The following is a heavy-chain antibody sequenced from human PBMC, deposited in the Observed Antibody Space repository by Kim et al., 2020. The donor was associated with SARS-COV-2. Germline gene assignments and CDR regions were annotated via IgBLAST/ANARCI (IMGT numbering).Heavy chain of an antibody. CDR1: GGTFSNYG. CDR3: ARVGIVTAAGMDV. V-gene: IGHV1-69*04. CDR2: IIPMFGIA. D-gene: IGHD6-13*01. Sequence: SVKVSCKASGGTFSNYGISWVRQAPGQGLEWMGRIIPMFGIANNAQKFQGRVTITADKSTSTAYMELSSLRSEDTAVYYCARVGIVTAAGMDVWGQGTT. J-gene: IGHJ6*02.